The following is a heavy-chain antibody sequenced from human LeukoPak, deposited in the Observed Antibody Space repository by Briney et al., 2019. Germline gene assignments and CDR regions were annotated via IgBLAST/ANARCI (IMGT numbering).Heavy chain of an antibody. CDR1: GGSLKSYY. Sequence: PSETRSLTCSVSGGSLKSYYWNWIRQPPGKGLEWIGYIYYSGSTNYNPSLKSRVTISVDTSKNQFSLKLSSVTAADTAVYYCARGLGDSSGYYIDYWGQGTLVTVSS. J-gene: IGHJ4*02. V-gene: IGHV4-59*08. CDR2: IYYSGST. CDR3: ARGLGDSSGYYIDY. D-gene: IGHD3-22*01.